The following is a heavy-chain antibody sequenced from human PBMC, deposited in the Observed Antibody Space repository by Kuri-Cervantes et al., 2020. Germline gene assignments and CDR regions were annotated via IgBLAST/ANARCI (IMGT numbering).Heavy chain of an antibody. CDR1: GFTFSSYW. Sequence: GESLKISCAASGFTFSSYWMHWVRQAPGKGLVWVSRINSDGSSTSYADSVKGRFTISRDNSRNTLYLQMSSLRAEDTAIYYCAKEGSRRDGYNCWFDPWGHGTLVTVSS. V-gene: IGHV3-74*01. J-gene: IGHJ5*02. D-gene: IGHD5-24*01. CDR3: AKEGSRRDGYNCWFDP. CDR2: INSDGSST.